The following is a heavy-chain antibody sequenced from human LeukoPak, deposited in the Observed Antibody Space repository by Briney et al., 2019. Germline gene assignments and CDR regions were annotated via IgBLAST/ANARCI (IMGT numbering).Heavy chain of an antibody. CDR1: GGSISSDDHY. CDR2: IFYSGTT. CDR3: ARGLNYGGSGYYFDS. J-gene: IGHJ4*02. V-gene: IGHV4-30-4*01. Sequence: SETLSLTCIVSGGSISSDDHYWNWIRQSSGKGLEWIGYIFYSGTTYYNPSLGSRVTMSVDTSKNHFSLELQSVTAADTAVYYCARGLNYGGSGYYFDSWGPGTLVTVSS. D-gene: IGHD3-22*01.